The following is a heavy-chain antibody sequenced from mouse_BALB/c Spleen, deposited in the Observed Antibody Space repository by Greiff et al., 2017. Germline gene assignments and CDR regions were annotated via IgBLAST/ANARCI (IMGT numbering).Heavy chain of an antibody. CDR3: ARFYGYDDYYAMDY. Sequence: VQLQQSGAELVKPGASVKLSCTASGFNIKDTYMHWVKQRPEQGLEWIGRIDPANGNTKYDPKFQGKATITADTSSNTAYLQLSSLTSEDTAVYYCARFYGYDDYYAMDYWGQGTSVTVSS. CDR1: GFNIKDTY. CDR2: IDPANGNT. V-gene: IGHV14-3*02. D-gene: IGHD2-2*01. J-gene: IGHJ4*01.